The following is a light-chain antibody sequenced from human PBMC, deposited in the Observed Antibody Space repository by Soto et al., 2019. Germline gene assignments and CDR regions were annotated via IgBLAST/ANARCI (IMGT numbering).Light chain of an antibody. V-gene: IGLV2-8*01. CDR3: KSYAGSNPYV. Sequence: QSALTQPPSASGSPGQSVTISCTGTKNDIGVYDFVSWYQHHPGKAPRLIIYEVVQRPSGVPDRFSGSKSGNTASLTVSGLQAADEGDYFCKSYAGSNPYVFGSGTNVT. CDR2: EVV. CDR1: KNDIGVYDF. J-gene: IGLJ1*01.